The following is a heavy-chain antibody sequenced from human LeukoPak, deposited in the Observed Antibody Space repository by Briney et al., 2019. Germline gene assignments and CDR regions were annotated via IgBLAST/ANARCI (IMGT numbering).Heavy chain of an antibody. CDR3: ARGGNSFDY. CDR2: IYDSGST. Sequence: SQTLSLTCTVSGGSISSGDYYWSWIRQPPGKGLEWIGYIYDSGSTYYNPSLKSRVSISVDTSKNQFSLKLSSATAADTAVYYCARGGNSFDYWGQGTLVSVSS. V-gene: IGHV4-30-4*01. CDR1: GGSISSGDYY. D-gene: IGHD2-15*01. J-gene: IGHJ4*02.